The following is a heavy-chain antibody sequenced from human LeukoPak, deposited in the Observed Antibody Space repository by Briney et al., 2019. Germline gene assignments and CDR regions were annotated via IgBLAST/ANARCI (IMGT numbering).Heavy chain of an antibody. Sequence: GGSLRPSCRTSGFSVNNNYMSWVRQAPGRGLEWVSTIYGGGGTSYADSVKGRFTISRDQSTNTVFLQMTTLRAEDTATYFCARELRMAAGFSQFDYWGNGTLVAVSS. CDR3: ARELRMAAGFSQFDY. J-gene: IGHJ4*01. CDR1: GFSVNNNY. V-gene: IGHV3-53*01. CDR2: IYGGGGT. D-gene: IGHD6-13*01.